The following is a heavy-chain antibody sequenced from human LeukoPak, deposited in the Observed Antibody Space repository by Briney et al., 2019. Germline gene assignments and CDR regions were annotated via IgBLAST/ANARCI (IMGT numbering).Heavy chain of an antibody. CDR1: GYSFTSYW. J-gene: IGHJ6*02. Sequence: GESLKISCKGSGYSFTSYWITWVRQMPGKGLEWMGRIDPSDSYTDYSPSFQGHVTISADKSISTAYMQWSSLKASDTAMYYCAKTGDAYYGSGSYGMDVWGQGTTVTVSS. CDR2: IDPSDSYT. V-gene: IGHV5-10-1*01. CDR3: AKTGDAYYGSGSYGMDV. D-gene: IGHD3-10*01.